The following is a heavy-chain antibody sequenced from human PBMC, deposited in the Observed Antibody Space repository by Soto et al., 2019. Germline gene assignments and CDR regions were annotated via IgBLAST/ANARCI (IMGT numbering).Heavy chain of an antibody. Sequence: QVQLQESGPGLVKPSETLSLTCTVSGGSVSSGSYYWSWIRQPPGKGLEWIGYIYHSGSTKYNTSLKSRFTISVETSKNQFCLKLRSVSAADTAVDYWARAGLGDGSDYWGEGTLVTVSS. D-gene: IGHD1-26*01. CDR3: ARAGLGDGSDY. J-gene: IGHJ4*02. V-gene: IGHV4-61*01. CDR1: GGSVSSGSYY. CDR2: IYHSGST.